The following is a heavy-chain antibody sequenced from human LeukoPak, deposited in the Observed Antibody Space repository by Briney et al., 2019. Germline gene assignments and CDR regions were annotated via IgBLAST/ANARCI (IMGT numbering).Heavy chain of an antibody. V-gene: IGHV3-23*01. D-gene: IGHD3-16*01. Sequence: GGSLRLSCAASGFTFRSYAMNWVRQAPGKGLEWVSAISGSGGSTYYADSVKGRFTISRDNSKNTLYLQMNSLRAEDTAVYYCAPLISHIGVFDYRGQGTLVTVSS. CDR2: ISGSGGST. J-gene: IGHJ4*02. CDR1: GFTFRSYA. CDR3: APLISHIGVFDY.